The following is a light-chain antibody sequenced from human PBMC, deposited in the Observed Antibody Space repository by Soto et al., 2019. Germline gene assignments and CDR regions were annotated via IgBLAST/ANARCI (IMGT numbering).Light chain of an antibody. CDR2: PAS. V-gene: IGKV1-27*01. J-gene: IGKJ1*01. CDR3: QHHQGALWT. Sequence: DIQMTQSPSSLSASVGDRVTITCRASQGISTYLVWYQQKPGSVAKLLLFPASTLKSGVTSRFSGSGPGTDVTLNISSLQPEDVATDYSQHHQGALWTFGQGTKLAIK. CDR1: QGISTY.